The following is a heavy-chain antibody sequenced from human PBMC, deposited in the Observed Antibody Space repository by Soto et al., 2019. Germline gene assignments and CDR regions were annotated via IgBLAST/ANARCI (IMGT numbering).Heavy chain of an antibody. CDR2: IYPGDSYT. CDR3: ARQPHHSTGGGY. V-gene: IGHV5-51*01. CDR1: GYRLTGYG. J-gene: IGHJ4*02. Sequence: PXECLKTSCQSSGYRLTGYGSGWVRQMPGKGLEWMGIIYPGDSYTRYSPSFQGQVTISADKSISTAYLQWSSLKASDTAMYYCARQPHHSTGGGYWGQGTLVTVSS. D-gene: IGHD6-19*01.